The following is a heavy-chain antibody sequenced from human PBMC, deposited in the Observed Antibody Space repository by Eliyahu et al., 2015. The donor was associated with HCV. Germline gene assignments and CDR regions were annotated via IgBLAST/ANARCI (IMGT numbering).Heavy chain of an antibody. CDR1: GYSITSYW. CDR2: IYPGDSDT. V-gene: IGHV5-51*03. J-gene: IGHJ4*02. Sequence: EVQLVQSGAEVKKXGESXKISCKASGYSITSYWIGWVRQMPGKGLEWMGIIYPGDSDTRYXPSFQGQVTISADKSISTAYLQWSSLKASDTAIYYCARPRLSSGYGSLEYWGQGTLVTVSS. D-gene: IGHD5-12*01. CDR3: ARPRLSSGYGSLEY.